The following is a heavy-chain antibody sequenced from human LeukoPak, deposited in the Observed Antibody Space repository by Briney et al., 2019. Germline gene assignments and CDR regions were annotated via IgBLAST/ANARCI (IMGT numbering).Heavy chain of an antibody. Sequence: PGGSLRLSCAASGFTFSSYSMNWVRQAPGKGLEWVSSISSSSSYIYYADSVKGRFTISRDNAKDSLYLQMNSLRAEDTALYYCARDPLGADSFDHWGQGTLVTVSS. CDR3: ARDPLGADSFDH. CDR2: ISSSSSYI. CDR1: GFTFSSYS. D-gene: IGHD1-26*01. J-gene: IGHJ4*02. V-gene: IGHV3-21*01.